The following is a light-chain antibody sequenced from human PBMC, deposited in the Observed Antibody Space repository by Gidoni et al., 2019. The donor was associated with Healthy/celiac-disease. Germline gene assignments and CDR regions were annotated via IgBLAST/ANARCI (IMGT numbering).Light chain of an antibody. CDR2: GKN. V-gene: IGLV3-19*01. Sequence: GQTVRITCQGDSLRSYYASWYQQKPGQAPVLVIYGKNNRPSGIPDRFSGSSSGNTAYLTITGAQAEDEADYYCNSRDSSGNHWVFGGGTKLTVL. J-gene: IGLJ3*02. CDR3: NSRDSSGNHWV. CDR1: SLRSYY.